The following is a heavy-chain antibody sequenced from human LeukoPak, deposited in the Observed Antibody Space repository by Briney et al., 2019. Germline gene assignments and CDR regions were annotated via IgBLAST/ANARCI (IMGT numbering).Heavy chain of an antibody. CDR2: INPNSGGT. CDR1: GYTFTGYY. J-gene: IGHJ5*02. D-gene: IGHD6-19*01. Sequence: ASVKVSCKASGYTFTGYYMHWVRQAPGQGLEWMGWINPNSGGTNYTQKFQGRVTMTRDTSISTAYMELSRLRSDDTAVYYCARGYSSGWSRGLLFDPWGQGTLVTVSS. CDR3: ARGYSSGWSRGLLFDP. V-gene: IGHV1-2*02.